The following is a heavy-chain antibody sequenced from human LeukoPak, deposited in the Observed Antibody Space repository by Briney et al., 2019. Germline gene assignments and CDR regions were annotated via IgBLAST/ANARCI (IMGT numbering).Heavy chain of an antibody. V-gene: IGHV1-8*01. CDR2: MNPNSGDT. Sequence: ASVKVSCKTSGYTFTNYDINWVRQAPGQGLEWMGWMNPNSGDTGYAHKFQGRVTMTANTSINTAYMELSSLRSEDTAVYYCARMHYYDSGGSNWFDPWGQGTLVTVSS. CDR3: ARMHYYDSGGSNWFDP. CDR1: GYTFTNYD. J-gene: IGHJ5*02. D-gene: IGHD3-10*01.